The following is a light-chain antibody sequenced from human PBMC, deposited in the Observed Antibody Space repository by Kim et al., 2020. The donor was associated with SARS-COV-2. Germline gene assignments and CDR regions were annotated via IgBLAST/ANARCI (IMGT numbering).Light chain of an antibody. CDR3: NSRDSTDNHWV. CDR1: IQRRFY. J-gene: IGLJ3*02. Sequence: ALGQTVRITCKRYIQRRFYASCYQQKPGQAHVLVIYGKTNRPSGIPDRFSGSSSGNTASLTITGAKAEDEADYYCNSRDSTDNHWVFGGGTQLTVL. V-gene: IGLV3-19*01. CDR2: GKT.